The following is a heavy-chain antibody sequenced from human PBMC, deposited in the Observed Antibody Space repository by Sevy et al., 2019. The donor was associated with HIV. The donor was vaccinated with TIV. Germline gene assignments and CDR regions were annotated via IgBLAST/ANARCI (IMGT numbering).Heavy chain of an antibody. D-gene: IGHD3-10*01. V-gene: IGHV3-23*01. Sequence: GRSLRLSCAASGFTFSSYWMSWVRQAPGKGLEWVSVISITGGSTYYADSVKGRFTISRDNSNNTLYLQMNTLRAEDTAVYYCAKDRVSGTYYTGDFDYWGQGTLVTVSS. J-gene: IGHJ4*02. CDR1: GFTFSSYW. CDR2: ISITGGST. CDR3: AKDRVSGTYYTGDFDY.